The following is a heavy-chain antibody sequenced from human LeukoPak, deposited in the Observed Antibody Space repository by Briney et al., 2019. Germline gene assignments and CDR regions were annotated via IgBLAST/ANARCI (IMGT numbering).Heavy chain of an antibody. J-gene: IGHJ2*01. CDR2: ISSSGSTI. D-gene: IGHD2-21*02. CDR1: GFTFSSYE. CDR3: VRDRIVVVTAPRYFDL. V-gene: IGHV3-48*03. Sequence: GGSLRLSCAASGFTFSSYEMNWVRQAPGKGLEWVSYISSSGSTIYYADSVKGRFTISRDNAKNSLYLQMNSLRAEDTAVYYCVRDRIVVVTAPRYFDLWGRGTLVTVSS.